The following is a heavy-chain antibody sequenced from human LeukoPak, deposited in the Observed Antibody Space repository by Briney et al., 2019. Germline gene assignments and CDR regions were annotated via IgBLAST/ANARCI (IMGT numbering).Heavy chain of an antibody. J-gene: IGHJ4*02. CDR2: IKQDGSKK. D-gene: IGHD3-10*01. Sequence: TGGSLRLSCAASGFTVSSNYMSWVRQAPGKGLEWVANIKQDGSKKNYVDSVKGRFTISRDNAKNSLYLQMNSLRAEDTAVYYCAGRSGSFDYWGQGTLVTVSS. V-gene: IGHV3-7*01. CDR3: AGRSGSFDY. CDR1: GFTVSSNY.